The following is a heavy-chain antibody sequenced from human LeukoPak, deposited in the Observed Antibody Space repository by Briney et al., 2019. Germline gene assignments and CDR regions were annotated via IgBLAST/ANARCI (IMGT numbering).Heavy chain of an antibody. CDR3: ATVGRSSRPGY. CDR2: ITTGGGTT. J-gene: IGHJ4*02. V-gene: IGHV3-48*03. CDR1: GFTFSNSE. Sequence: GGSLILSCVASGFTFSNSEMNWVRQAPGKGLEWVSYITTGGGTTYYANSVKGRFTISRDNAKTSLYLQMSSLRAEDTATYYCATVGRSSRPGYWGQGALVTVSS. D-gene: IGHD6-6*01.